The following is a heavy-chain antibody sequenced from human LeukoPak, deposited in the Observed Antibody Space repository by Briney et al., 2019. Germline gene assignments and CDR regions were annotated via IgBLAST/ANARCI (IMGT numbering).Heavy chain of an antibody. V-gene: IGHV3-48*01. Sequence: PGGSLRLSCAASGFTFSSYSMNWVRQAPGQGLEWVSYISSSSSTIYYADSVKGRFTISRDNAKNSLYLQMNSLRAEDTAVYYCARAPYSSGWYNYWGQGTLVTVSP. J-gene: IGHJ4*02. CDR2: ISSSSSTI. CDR1: GFTFSSYS. CDR3: ARAPYSSGWYNY. D-gene: IGHD6-19*01.